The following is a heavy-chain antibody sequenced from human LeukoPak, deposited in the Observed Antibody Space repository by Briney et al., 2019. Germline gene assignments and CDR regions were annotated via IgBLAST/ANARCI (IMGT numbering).Heavy chain of an antibody. V-gene: IGHV3-21*06. D-gene: IGHD2-15*01. CDR3: ARVMPLAATESFDL. Sequence: DSVRGRFTISRDNAKNSLFLQMNSLRAEDTAVYYCARVMPLAATESFDLWGQGNLVTVSS. J-gene: IGHJ4*02.